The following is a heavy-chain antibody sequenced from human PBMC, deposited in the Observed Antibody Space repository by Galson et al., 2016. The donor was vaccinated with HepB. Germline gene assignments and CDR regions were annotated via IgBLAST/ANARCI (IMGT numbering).Heavy chain of an antibody. D-gene: IGHD2-2*01. Sequence: SLRLSCAASGFIFSDYDMHWVRQVTGKSLEWVSAIDSAGDTFYPGSVKGRFTISRENAKISLYLQMNGLRAGDTAVYYCARTLLGGGAGGSDTVAVPSAMDHWGQGTLVTVSS. CDR3: ARTLLGGGAGGSDTVAVPSAMDH. V-gene: IGHV3-13*01. CDR1: GFIFSDYD. CDR2: IDSAGDT. J-gene: IGHJ4*02.